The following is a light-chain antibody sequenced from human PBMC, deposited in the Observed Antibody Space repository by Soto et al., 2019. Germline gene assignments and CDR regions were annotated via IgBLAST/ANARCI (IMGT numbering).Light chain of an antibody. J-gene: IGKJ1*01. CDR2: AAS. CDR3: HQRQSWPRT. Sequence: DIQMTQSPSSLSASVGDRVTITCRASQSISINLSWYQQKPGKAPQLLIYAASSLQSGVPSRFSGGGSGTDFTLTITSLQPEDFALYYCHQRQSWPRTFGQGTKVDI. V-gene: IGKV1-39*01. CDR1: QSISIN.